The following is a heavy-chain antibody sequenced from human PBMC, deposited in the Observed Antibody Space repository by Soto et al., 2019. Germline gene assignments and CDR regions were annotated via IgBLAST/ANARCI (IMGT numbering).Heavy chain of an antibody. CDR1: GGSISSGGYY. J-gene: IGHJ4*02. D-gene: IGHD3-22*01. CDR3: ARSRVKNYYDSSGPPPFDY. V-gene: IGHV4-31*03. CDR2: IYYSGST. Sequence: SETLSLTCTVSGGSISSGGYYWSWIRQHPGKGLEWIGYIYYSGSTYYNPSLKSRVTISVDTSKNQFSLKLSSVTAADTAVYYCARSRVKNYYDSSGPPPFDYWGQGTPVTVSS.